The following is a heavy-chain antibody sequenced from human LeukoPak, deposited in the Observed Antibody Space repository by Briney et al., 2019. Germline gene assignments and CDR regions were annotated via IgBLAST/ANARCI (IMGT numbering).Heavy chain of an antibody. CDR2: ISDGDGPT. CDR3: AKETSGYCDGGACYSFHFFDY. Sequence: PGGSLRLSCAASGFSVGSYAMSWVRQAPGKGLEWVSHISDGDGPTYHPDVVKGRFTTSRDNAKNMLFLQMNSLRVEDTAIYYCAKETSGYCDGGACYSFHFFDYWGQGILVTVSS. CDR1: GFSVGSYA. D-gene: IGHD2-15*01. J-gene: IGHJ4*02. V-gene: IGHV3-23*01.